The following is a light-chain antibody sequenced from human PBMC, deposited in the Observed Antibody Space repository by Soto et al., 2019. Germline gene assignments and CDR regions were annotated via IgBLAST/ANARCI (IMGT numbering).Light chain of an antibody. CDR1: SSDVGAYKY. CDR2: EVT. Sequence: QSALTQPPSASGSPGQSVTISCTGTSSDVGAYKYVSWYQQYPGKAPKLMIYEVTKRPSGLPDRFSGSKSGNTASLTVSGLQAEDEADYYCTSYVGNDIWVFCGGTKLTVL. J-gene: IGLJ3*02. CDR3: TSYVGNDIWV. V-gene: IGLV2-8*01.